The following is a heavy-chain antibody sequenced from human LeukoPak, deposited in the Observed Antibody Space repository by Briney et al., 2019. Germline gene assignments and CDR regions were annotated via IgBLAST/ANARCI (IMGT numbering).Heavy chain of an antibody. D-gene: IGHD1/OR15-1a*01. J-gene: IGHJ4*02. Sequence: GGSLRLSCAASGFTFSRHSLNWVRQAPGKGLQWVSYIHGSRDVIYYADSVKGRFTVSRDNAKNSLSLHMNNLKAEDTAVYYCARDGSNGQQDYWGQGTLVTVSS. CDR1: GFTFSRHS. CDR3: ARDGSNGQQDY. CDR2: IHGSRDVI. V-gene: IGHV3-48*01.